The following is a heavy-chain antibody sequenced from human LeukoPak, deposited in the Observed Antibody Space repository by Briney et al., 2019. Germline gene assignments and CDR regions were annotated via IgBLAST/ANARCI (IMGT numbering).Heavy chain of an antibody. D-gene: IGHD3-22*01. CDR3: ARGDSSGVPDY. CDR1: GFTFSDSF. V-gene: IGHV3-11*01. CDR2: ISHSGSNL. Sequence: PGGSLRLSCAASGFTFSDSFMNWIRQASGKGLEWLSYISHSGSNLDYAESVRGRFTISRDNANHSLYLQINSLRAEDTAVYYCARGDSSGVPDYWGQGTLVTVSS. J-gene: IGHJ4*02.